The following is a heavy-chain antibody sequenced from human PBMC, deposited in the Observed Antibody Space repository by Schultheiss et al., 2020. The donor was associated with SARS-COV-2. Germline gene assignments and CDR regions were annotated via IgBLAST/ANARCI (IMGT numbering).Heavy chain of an antibody. CDR3: AREPYGGNPWVAFDI. CDR1: GFTFSSYA. V-gene: IGHV3-48*03. CDR2: ISSSGSTI. Sequence: GGSLRLSCAASGFTFSSYAMSWVRQAPGKGLEWVSYISSSGSTIYYADSVKGRFTISRDNAKNSLYLQMNSLRAEDTAVYYCAREPYGGNPWVAFDIWGQGTMVTVSS. D-gene: IGHD4-23*01. J-gene: IGHJ3*02.